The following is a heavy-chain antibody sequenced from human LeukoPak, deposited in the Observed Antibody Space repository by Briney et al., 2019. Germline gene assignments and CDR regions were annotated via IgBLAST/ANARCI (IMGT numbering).Heavy chain of an antibody. Sequence: SVKVSCKASGGTFSSYAISWVRQAPGQGLEWMGGIIPIFGTANYAQKFQGRVTITADESTSTAYMELSSLRSEDTAVYYCAKHAAARCYYYYYMDVWGKGTTVTVSS. J-gene: IGHJ6*03. V-gene: IGHV1-69*13. CDR2: IIPIFGTA. CDR3: AKHAAARCYYYYYMDV. D-gene: IGHD6-13*01. CDR1: GGTFSSYA.